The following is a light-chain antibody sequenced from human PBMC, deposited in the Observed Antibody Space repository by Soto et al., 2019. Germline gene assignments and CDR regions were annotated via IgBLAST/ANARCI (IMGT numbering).Light chain of an antibody. Sequence: EIVLTQSPGTLSLSPGERATLSCRASQSVSSSYLAWYQQKPGQPPSLLIYGASSRATDIPDRFSGSGSGTDFTLTISILEAEDFAVYYCQQYGSSPPRFTFGPGTKVDIK. V-gene: IGKV3-20*01. CDR3: QQYGSSPPRFT. J-gene: IGKJ3*01. CDR2: GAS. CDR1: QSVSSSY.